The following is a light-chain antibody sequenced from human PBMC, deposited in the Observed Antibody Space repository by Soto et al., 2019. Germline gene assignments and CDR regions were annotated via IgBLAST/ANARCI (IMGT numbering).Light chain of an antibody. J-gene: IGKJ4*01. Sequence: EILLTQSPGTLSLSPGDRPTLSCRSSETLTNSFLAWYQQRPGQTPRLLIYSASIRATDIPDRFSGSGSGTDFTLTISRLEPEDFAVYFCQQYGRLPLSFGGGTKVQI. V-gene: IGKV3-20*01. CDR2: SAS. CDR1: ETLTNSF. CDR3: QQYGRLPLS.